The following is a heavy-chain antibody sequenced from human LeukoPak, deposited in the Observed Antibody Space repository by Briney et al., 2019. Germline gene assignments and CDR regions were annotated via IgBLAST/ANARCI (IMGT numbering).Heavy chain of an antibody. CDR2: ISWNSGII. Sequence: GRSLRLSCAASGFTFDDYAMHWVRQVPGKGLEWVSGISWNSGIIGNADSVKGRFTISRDNAKNSLYLQMNSLRAEDMALYYCAKDHRPYYDSSGYYDYWGQGTLVTVSS. CDR3: AKDHRPYYDSSGYYDY. CDR1: GFTFDDYA. D-gene: IGHD3-22*01. J-gene: IGHJ4*02. V-gene: IGHV3-9*03.